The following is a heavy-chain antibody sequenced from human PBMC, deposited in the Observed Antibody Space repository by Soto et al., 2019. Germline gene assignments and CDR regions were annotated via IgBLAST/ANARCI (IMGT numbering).Heavy chain of an antibody. V-gene: IGHV4-4*02. CDR2: IHHSGSS. Sequence: QVQLQESGPGLVKPSGTLSLTCAVSGDSISSNNWWSWVRQPPGKGLEWIGEIHHSGSSNHNSSLKSRVTISVDNSKNQFSPKLSSVTAADTAVYYRARGHMTTGSRYDYWGQGTLVTVSS. CDR1: GDSISSNNW. CDR3: ARGHMTTGSRYDY. J-gene: IGHJ4*02. D-gene: IGHD4-17*01.